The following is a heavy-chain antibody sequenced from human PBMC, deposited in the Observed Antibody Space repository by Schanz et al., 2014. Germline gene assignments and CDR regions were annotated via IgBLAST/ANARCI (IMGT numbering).Heavy chain of an antibody. CDR2: ISGSGGST. V-gene: IGHV3-23*01. D-gene: IGHD1-26*01. CDR1: GFTFSSYA. Sequence: EVQLLESGGGLVQPGGSLRLSCAASGFTFSSYAMTWVRQAPGKGLEWVIVISGSGGSTYYADSVRGRFTMSRDNAKNSLYLEMNSLRAEDTALYYCARDHTTESYYSAGPPIDYWGQGTLLTVSS. CDR3: ARDHTTESYYSAGPPIDY. J-gene: IGHJ4*02.